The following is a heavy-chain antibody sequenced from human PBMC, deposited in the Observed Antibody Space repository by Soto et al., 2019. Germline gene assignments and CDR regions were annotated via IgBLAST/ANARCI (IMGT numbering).Heavy chain of an antibody. CDR2: IKEDGSDK. J-gene: IGHJ6*02. Sequence: GGALRLSFAASIFPFISYCMSWVRPAPGRGLEWVANIKEDGSDKYYADSVKGRFTISRDNAKKSLYVQMNSLRVEDTAVYYCARGIDDNASFGMDVWGQGTTVTVS. D-gene: IGHD1-1*01. CDR3: ARGIDDNASFGMDV. V-gene: IGHV3-7*01. CDR1: IFPFISYC.